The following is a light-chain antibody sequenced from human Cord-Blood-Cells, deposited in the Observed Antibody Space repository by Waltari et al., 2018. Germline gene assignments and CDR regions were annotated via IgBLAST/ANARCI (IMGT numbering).Light chain of an antibody. CDR3: SSYTSSSTWV. J-gene: IGLJ3*02. CDR1: SSDVGGYNY. CDR2: DVS. Sequence: QSALTQPASVSGSPGPSITISCTGTSSDVGGYNYVSWYQQHPGKAPKLMIYDVSNRPSGVSNRFSDSKSGNTASLTISGLQAEDEADYYCSSYTSSSTWVFGGGTKLTVL. V-gene: IGLV2-14*03.